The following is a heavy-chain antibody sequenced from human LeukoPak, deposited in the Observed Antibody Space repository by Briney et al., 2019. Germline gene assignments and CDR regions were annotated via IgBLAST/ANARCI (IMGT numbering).Heavy chain of an antibody. Sequence: ASLSVSCTTSVYTFTHDVITWGPQAPGPGLEWMGRISPYNGNTKYAQKLQGRVTMTTDTSTSTAYMELRSLRSGDTVVYYCAKDLLSGLPVAGNEDAFDIWGQGTMVTVSS. CDR2: ISPYNGNT. CDR3: AKDLLSGLPVAGNEDAFDI. CDR1: VYTFTHDV. V-gene: IGHV1-18*01. D-gene: IGHD6-19*01. J-gene: IGHJ3*02.